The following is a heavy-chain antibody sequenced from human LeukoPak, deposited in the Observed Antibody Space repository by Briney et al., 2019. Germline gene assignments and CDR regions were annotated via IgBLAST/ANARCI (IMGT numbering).Heavy chain of an antibody. CDR1: GGTFSSYG. J-gene: IGHJ6*03. Sequence: ASVKVSCKASGGTFSSYGISWVRQAPGQGLEWMGWISAYNGNTNYAQKLQGRVTMTTDTSTSTAYMELRSLRSDDTAVYYCARIAAAGPDLYYYYYYYMDVWGKGTTVTISS. D-gene: IGHD6-13*01. CDR2: ISAYNGNT. CDR3: ARIAAAGPDLYYYYYYYMDV. V-gene: IGHV1-18*01.